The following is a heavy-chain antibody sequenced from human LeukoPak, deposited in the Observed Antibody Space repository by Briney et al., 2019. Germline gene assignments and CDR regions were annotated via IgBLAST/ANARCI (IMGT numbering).Heavy chain of an antibody. CDR3: ANLRITIFGVVSPFDY. Sequence: PGGTLRLSCVASGLTFSNFGMSWVRQAPGKGLEWVSAISGSGDSTYYADSVKGRFTISRDNSKNTLYLQMNSLRAEDTAVYYCANLRITIFGVVSPFDYWGQGTLVTVSS. CDR2: ISGSGDST. D-gene: IGHD3-3*01. V-gene: IGHV3-23*01. CDR1: GLTFSNFG. J-gene: IGHJ4*02.